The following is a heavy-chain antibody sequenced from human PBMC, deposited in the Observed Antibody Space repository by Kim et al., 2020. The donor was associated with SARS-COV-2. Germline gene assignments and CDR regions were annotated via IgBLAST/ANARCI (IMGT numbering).Heavy chain of an antibody. Sequence: GGSLRLSCAASGFTFSDYYMSWIRQAPGKGLEWVSYINSSSSYTNYADSVKGRFTISRDNAKNSLYLQMNSLRAEDTAVYYCARVVEVAARPPYFDYWGQGTLVTVSS. CDR3: ARVVEVAARPPYFDY. J-gene: IGHJ4*02. CDR1: GFTFSDYY. D-gene: IGHD6-6*01. CDR2: INSSSSYT. V-gene: IGHV3-11*05.